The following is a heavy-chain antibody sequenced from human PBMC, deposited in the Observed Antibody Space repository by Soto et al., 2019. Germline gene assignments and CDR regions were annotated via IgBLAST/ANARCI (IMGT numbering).Heavy chain of an antibody. CDR2: IKAYRVNT. Sequence: QLQLVQSGPEAKKPGASVKVSCKASGYTFATSTISWLRQAPGQGPEWMGCIKAYRVNTNYAQKLQGRLTMTTDTSTSTAYMELRSLTTDDTAIYYCAIADYGDDDYWGQGTLVTVSS. J-gene: IGHJ4*02. V-gene: IGHV1-18*01. CDR3: AIADYGDDDY. D-gene: IGHD4-17*01. CDR1: GYTFATST.